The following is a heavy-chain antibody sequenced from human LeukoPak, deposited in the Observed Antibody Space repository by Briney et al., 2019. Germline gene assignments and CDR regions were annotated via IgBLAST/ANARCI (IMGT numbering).Heavy chain of an antibody. D-gene: IGHD6-19*01. Sequence: SSETLSLTCAVYGGSFSGYYWSWIRQPPGKGLEWIGEINHSGSTNYNPSLKSRVTISVDTSKNQFSLKLSSVTAADTAVYYCARGGAAAVAGTILTDFDYWGQGTLVTVFS. CDR2: INHSGST. CDR1: GGSFSGYY. J-gene: IGHJ4*02. CDR3: ARGGAAAVAGTILTDFDY. V-gene: IGHV4-34*01.